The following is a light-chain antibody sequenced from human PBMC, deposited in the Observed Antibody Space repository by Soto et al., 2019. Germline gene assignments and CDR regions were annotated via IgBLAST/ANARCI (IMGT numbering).Light chain of an antibody. CDR1: QSVDSY. CDR2: GAS. V-gene: IGKV3-11*01. J-gene: IGKJ5*01. CDR3: QQRDSWPIT. Sequence: EIVLPQSRASLSLSPGESSTLSGRASQSVDSYLVWYQQKPGQAHRLLIFGASNRATGIPARFSGSGSGTDFTLTINSLEPDDFAVYYCQQRDSWPITFGQGTRLEIK.